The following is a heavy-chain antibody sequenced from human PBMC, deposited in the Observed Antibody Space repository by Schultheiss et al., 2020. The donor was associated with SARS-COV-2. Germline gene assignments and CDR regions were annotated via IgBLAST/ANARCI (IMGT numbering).Heavy chain of an antibody. CDR1: GGSFSGDS. CDR2: INHSGST. V-gene: IGHV4-34*01. J-gene: IGHJ5*02. D-gene: IGHD5-18*01. Sequence: SQTLSLTCAVYGGSFSGDSWSWLRQPPGTGLEWIGEINHSGSTNYNPSLKSRVTISVDTSKNQFSLKVSSVTAADTAVYYCARYTAMAINRFDPWGQGTLVTVSS. CDR3: ARYTAMAINRFDP.